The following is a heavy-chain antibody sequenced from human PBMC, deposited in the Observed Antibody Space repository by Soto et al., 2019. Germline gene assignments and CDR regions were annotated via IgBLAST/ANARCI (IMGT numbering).Heavy chain of an antibody. V-gene: IGHV3-15*07. CDR3: TTVSGDYEMGYYYYYGMDV. Sequence: GGSLRLSCAASGFTFSNAWMNWVRQAPGKGLEWVGRIKSKTDGGTTDYAAPVKGRFTISRDDSKNTLYLQMNSLKTEDTAVYYCTTVSGDYEMGYYYYYGMDVWGQGTTVTVSS. D-gene: IGHD4-17*01. CDR1: GFTFSNAW. J-gene: IGHJ6*02. CDR2: IKSKTDGGTT.